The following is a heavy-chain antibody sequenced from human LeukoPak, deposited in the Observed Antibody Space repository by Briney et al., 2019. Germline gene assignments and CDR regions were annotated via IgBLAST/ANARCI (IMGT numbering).Heavy chain of an antibody. Sequence: SETLSLMCTVSGGSISSYYWSWIRQPPGKGLEWMGYIYYSGSTNYNPSLKSRVTISVDTSKNQFSLKLSSVTAADTAVHYCARASLRYSLGYYYYYYGMDVWGQGTTVTVSS. D-gene: IGHD6-13*01. CDR3: ARASLRYSLGYYYYYYGMDV. CDR2: IYYSGST. V-gene: IGHV4-59*01. CDR1: GGSISSYY. J-gene: IGHJ6*02.